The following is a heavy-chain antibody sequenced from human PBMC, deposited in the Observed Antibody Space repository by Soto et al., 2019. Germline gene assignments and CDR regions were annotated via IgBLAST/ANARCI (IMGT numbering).Heavy chain of an antibody. Sequence: SVRVSFKASGGTFSSYAISWVRQAPGQGLEWMGGIIPIFGTANYAQKFQGRVTITADESTSTAYMELSSLRSEDTAVYYCATNSGSSLGHAFDIWGQGTMVTVSS. CDR1: GGTFSSYA. J-gene: IGHJ3*02. CDR3: ATNSGSSLGHAFDI. V-gene: IGHV1-69*13. D-gene: IGHD1-26*01. CDR2: IIPIFGTA.